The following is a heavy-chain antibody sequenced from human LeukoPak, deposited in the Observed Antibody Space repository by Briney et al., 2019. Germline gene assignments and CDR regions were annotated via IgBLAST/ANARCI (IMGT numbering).Heavy chain of an antibody. D-gene: IGHD3-22*01. CDR1: GYSISSGYY. Sequence: SETLSLTCSVSGYSISSGYYWGWIRQPPGKGLEWIGRISSSGSTNYNPSLKSRVTISVDTSKNQFSLKLSSVTAADTAVYFCARGPYSYDSSGAFDIWGQGTMVTVSS. V-gene: IGHV4-38-2*02. J-gene: IGHJ3*02. CDR2: ISSSGST. CDR3: ARGPYSYDSSGAFDI.